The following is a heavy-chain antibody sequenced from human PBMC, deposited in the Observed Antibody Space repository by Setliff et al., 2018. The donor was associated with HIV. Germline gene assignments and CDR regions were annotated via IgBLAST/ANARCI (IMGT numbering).Heavy chain of an antibody. J-gene: IGHJ5*02. CDR3: ARDGVHGAMTGYYNWFDP. Sequence: SETLSLTCTVSGGSVSSGSYYWSWIRQHPGEGLEWIGYIYYSGSTSYSPSLKGRFTISRDNAKNSLYLQMNSLRAEDTAVYYCARDGVHGAMTGYYNWFDPWGQGTLVTVSS. V-gene: IGHV4-31*03. CDR2: IYYSGST. CDR1: GGSVSSGSYY. D-gene: IGHD3-9*01.